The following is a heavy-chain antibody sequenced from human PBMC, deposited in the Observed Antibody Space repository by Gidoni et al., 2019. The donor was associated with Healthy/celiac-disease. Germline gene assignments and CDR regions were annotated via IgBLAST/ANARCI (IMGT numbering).Heavy chain of an antibody. CDR1: GYTFPSYG. J-gene: IGHJ5*02. V-gene: IGHV1-18*01. D-gene: IGHD2-15*01. CDR2: ISAYNGNT. CDR3: ARVGYCSGGSCSQKKRNWFDP. Sequence: QVQLVQSGAEVKKPGASVKVSCKASGYTFPSYGISWVRQAPGQGLEWMGWISAYNGNTNYAQKLQGRVTMTTDTSTSTAYMELRSLRSDDTAVYYCARVGYCSGGSCSQKKRNWFDPWGQGTLVTVSS.